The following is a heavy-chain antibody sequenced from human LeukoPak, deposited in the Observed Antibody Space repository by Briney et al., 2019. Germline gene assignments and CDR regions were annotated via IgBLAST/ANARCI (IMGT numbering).Heavy chain of an antibody. CDR2: INHSGST. D-gene: IGHD3-3*01. V-gene: IGHV4-34*01. CDR1: GFTFSSYA. Sequence: GSLRLSCAASGFTFSSYAMSWVRQAPGKGLEWIGEINHSGSTNYNPSLKSRVTISVDTSKNQFSLKLSSVTAADTAVYYCASYEYGMDVWGQGTTVTVSS. J-gene: IGHJ6*02. CDR3: ASYEYGMDV.